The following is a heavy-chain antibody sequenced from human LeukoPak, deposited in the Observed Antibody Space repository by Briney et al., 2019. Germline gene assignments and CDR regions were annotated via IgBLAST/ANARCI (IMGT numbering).Heavy chain of an antibody. CDR1: GFTFSSYA. CDR3: EKAISYDFWSGPVFDY. V-gene: IGHV3-23*01. Sequence: GGSLRLSCAASGFTFSSYAMSWVRQAPGKGLEWVSAISGSGGSTYYADSVKGRFTISRDNSKNTLYLQMNSLRAEDTAVYYCEKAISYDFWSGPVFDYWGQGTLVTVSS. J-gene: IGHJ4*02. D-gene: IGHD3-3*01. CDR2: ISGSGGST.